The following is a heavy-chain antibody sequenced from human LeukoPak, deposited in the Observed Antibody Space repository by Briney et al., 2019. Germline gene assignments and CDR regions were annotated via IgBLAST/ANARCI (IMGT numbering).Heavy chain of an antibody. CDR2: IYYSGST. CDR1: GGSISSYY. J-gene: IGHJ3*02. CDR3: ARAVASTIDAFDI. V-gene: IGHV4-59*01. Sequence: SETLSLTCTVSGGSISSYYWSWIRQPPGKGLEWVAYIYYSGSTNYNPSLKSRVTISLDTSNNQFSLRLSSVTAADTAVYYCARAVASTIDAFDIWGQGTMVTVSS. D-gene: IGHD6-19*01.